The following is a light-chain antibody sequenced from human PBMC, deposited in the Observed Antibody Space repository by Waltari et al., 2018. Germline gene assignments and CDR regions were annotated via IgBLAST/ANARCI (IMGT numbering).Light chain of an antibody. Sequence: DFELTQSPSSLSASVGDRLTITCRASQRISNYLNWYKQRPGKAPHLLIHTASNLQSGVPSRFSGSGSGTDFTLTISSLQPEDFAIYYCQQSYNFPRTFGQGTKVEVK. CDR1: QRISNY. J-gene: IGKJ1*01. CDR3: QQSYNFPRT. V-gene: IGKV1-39*01. CDR2: TAS.